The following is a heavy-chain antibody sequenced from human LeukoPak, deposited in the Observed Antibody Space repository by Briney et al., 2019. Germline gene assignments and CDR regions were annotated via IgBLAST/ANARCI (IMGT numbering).Heavy chain of an antibody. CDR1: GFTLSSYA. J-gene: IGHJ3*02. V-gene: IGHV3-23*01. D-gene: IGHD2-2*02. CDR2: ISGSGGST. Sequence: GGSLRLSCAASGFTLSSYAMSWVRQAPGKGLEWVSAISGSGGSTYYADSVKGRFTISRDNSKNTLYLQMNSLRAEDTAVYYCATTSYCSSTSCYRWENAFDIWGQGTMVTVSS. CDR3: ATTSYCSSTSCYRWENAFDI.